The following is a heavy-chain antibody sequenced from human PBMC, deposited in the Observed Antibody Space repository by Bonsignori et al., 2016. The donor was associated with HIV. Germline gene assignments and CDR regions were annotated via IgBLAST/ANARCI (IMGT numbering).Heavy chain of an antibody. V-gene: IGHV4-61*02. CDR3: ARVTGGTNCYYMDV. Sequence: WIRQPPGKGLEWTGRFYTSGSTNYNPSLKSRVTISVDTSKNQFSLKLSSVTAADTAVYYCARVTGGTNCYYMDVWGKGTTVTVSS. D-gene: IGHD2-2*01. CDR2: FYTSGST. J-gene: IGHJ6*03.